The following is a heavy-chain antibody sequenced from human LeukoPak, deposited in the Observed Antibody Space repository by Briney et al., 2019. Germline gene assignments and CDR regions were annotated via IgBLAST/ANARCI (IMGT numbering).Heavy chain of an antibody. J-gene: IGHJ6*03. CDR3: ARVARGDYYYYYMDV. Sequence: PGGSLRLSCAASGFTFSSYGMHWVRQAQGKGVEGVAFIRYDGNNKNYADSVKGRFTISRYNSKNTLYLQMNSLGAEDTAVYYCARVARGDYYYYYMDVWGKGTTVTVSS. D-gene: IGHD3-10*01. V-gene: IGHV3-30*02. CDR1: GFTFSSYG. CDR2: IRYDGNNK.